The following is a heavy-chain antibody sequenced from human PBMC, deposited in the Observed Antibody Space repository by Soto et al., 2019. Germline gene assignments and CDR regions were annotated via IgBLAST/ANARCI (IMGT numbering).Heavy chain of an antibody. V-gene: IGHV3-30*18. Sequence: QVHLVESGGGVVQPGKSLRLSCEASGFSFRSYGLHWVRQAPGKGLEWIGLISYDGSNQFYAYSVRGIFTISRDNSNNTLYLHMTRLRVEDTAVYYCAKDLFSGGSYPNWFDHWGHGTLVTVSS. CDR1: GFSFRSYG. CDR2: ISYDGSNQ. J-gene: IGHJ5*02. D-gene: IGHD1-26*01. CDR3: AKDLFSGGSYPNWFDH.